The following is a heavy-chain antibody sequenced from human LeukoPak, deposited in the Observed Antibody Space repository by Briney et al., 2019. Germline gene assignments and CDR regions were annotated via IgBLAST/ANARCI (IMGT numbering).Heavy chain of an antibody. CDR3: ARDLPIVGATGFDY. Sequence: ASVKVSCKASGYTFTGYYMHWVRQAPGQGLEWMGWINPNRGGTNYAQKFQGRVTMTRDTSISTAYMELSRLRSDDTAVYYCARDLPIVGATGFDYWGQGTLVTVSS. V-gene: IGHV1-2*02. CDR1: GYTFTGYY. D-gene: IGHD1-26*01. CDR2: INPNRGGT. J-gene: IGHJ4*02.